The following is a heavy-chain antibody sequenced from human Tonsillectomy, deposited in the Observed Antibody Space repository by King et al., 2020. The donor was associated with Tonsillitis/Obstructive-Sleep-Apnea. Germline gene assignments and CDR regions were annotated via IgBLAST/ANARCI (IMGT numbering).Heavy chain of an antibody. CDR2: ISAHNGHT. Sequence: VQLVESGAEVKKPGASVKVSCTASGYTFTNYGISWVRQAPGQGLEWMAWISAHNGHTNYAQKFQGRVTMTTDASTSTAYMELRCLRSDDTAVYYCARDSMSHYYDSSAYYTFNYWGQGTLVTVSS. CDR3: ARDSMSHYYDSSAYYTFNY. CDR1: GYTFTNYG. J-gene: IGHJ4*02. V-gene: IGHV1-18*01. D-gene: IGHD3-22*01.